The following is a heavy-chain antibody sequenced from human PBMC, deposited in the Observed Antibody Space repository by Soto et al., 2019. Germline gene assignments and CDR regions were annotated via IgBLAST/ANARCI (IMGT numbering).Heavy chain of an antibody. CDR3: AKRDGGRYFDD. Sequence: EVQLLESGGGLVQPGGSLRLSCTASGFSFSDYALTWVRQAPGKGLEWISLISAGGDGTFYADSVKGRFTISRDNSKNTDYHQMTSTGGEKTAVCYCAKRDGGRYFDDWGQGTLVTVSS. V-gene: IGHV3-23*01. J-gene: IGHJ4*02. CDR2: ISAGGDGT. CDR1: GFSFSDYA. D-gene: IGHD3-10*01.